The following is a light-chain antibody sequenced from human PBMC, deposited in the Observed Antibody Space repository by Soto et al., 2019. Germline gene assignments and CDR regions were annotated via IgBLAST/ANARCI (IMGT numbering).Light chain of an antibody. CDR2: GAS. J-gene: IGKJ4*01. CDR1: QSVSSS. CDR3: QQYNNWPLT. Sequence: EIVLTQSPDTLSVSPGERATLSCRASQSVSSSLAWYQQKPGRSPRLLIYGASTRATGIPARFSGSGSGTEFTLTISSLQSEDFAVYYCQQYNNWPLTFGGGTKVDI. V-gene: IGKV3-15*01.